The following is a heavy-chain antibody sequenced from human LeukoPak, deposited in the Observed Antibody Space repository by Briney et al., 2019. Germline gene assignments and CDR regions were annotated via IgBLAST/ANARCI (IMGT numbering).Heavy chain of an antibody. Sequence: GSLRLSCAASGFTFSTYDMHWVRQVTGKGLEWVSAIGAGEDTYYLGSVKGRFTISRENAKNVLYLQMSSLRVEDTAVYYCVREIRETVITRHYYYGIDVWGQGTTVTVSS. CDR3: VREIRETVITRHYYYGIDV. D-gene: IGHD1-7*01. CDR1: GFTFSTYD. J-gene: IGHJ6*02. CDR2: IGAGEDT. V-gene: IGHV3-13*04.